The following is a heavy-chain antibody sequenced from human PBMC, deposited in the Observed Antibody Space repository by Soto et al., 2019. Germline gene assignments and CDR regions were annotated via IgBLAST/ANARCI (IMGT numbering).Heavy chain of an antibody. D-gene: IGHD2-21*02. CDR1: GGSISSGGFY. Sequence: TLSLTCTVSGGSISSGGFYWSWIRQHPGKGLECIGYIYYTGTTYYNPSLKSRLTISLDTSKNQFSLNLTSVTAADTAVYYCARGGDSTDFDYWSQGTLVTVSS. V-gene: IGHV4-31*03. CDR2: IYYTGTT. CDR3: ARGGDSTDFDY. J-gene: IGHJ4*02.